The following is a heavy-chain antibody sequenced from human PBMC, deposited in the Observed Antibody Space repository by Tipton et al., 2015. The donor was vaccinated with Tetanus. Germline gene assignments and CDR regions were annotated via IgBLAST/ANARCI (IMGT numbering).Heavy chain of an antibody. CDR2: ITGSSSYI. Sequence: SLRLSCAASGFTFSSFGMTWVRQAPGKGLEWVSSITGSSSYIYYADSVEGRFTISRDNSKNSVYLQMSSLRADDTAVYYCARLEEYTYGFDLWGQGTMVTVSS. J-gene: IGHJ3*01. CDR1: GFTFSSFG. V-gene: IGHV3-21*01. D-gene: IGHD1-1*01. CDR3: ARLEEYTYGFDL.